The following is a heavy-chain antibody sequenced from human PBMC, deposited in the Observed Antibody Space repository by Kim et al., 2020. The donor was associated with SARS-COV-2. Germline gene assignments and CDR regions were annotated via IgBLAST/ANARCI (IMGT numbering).Heavy chain of an antibody. CDR2: ST. D-gene: IGHD3-9*01. Sequence: STYYAASVKGRFTVSRDNSKDTLFLQMNSLIVEDTAMYFCARYYDILSDWGQGTLVTVSS. J-gene: IGHJ4*02. CDR3: ARYYDILSD. V-gene: IGHV3-23*05.